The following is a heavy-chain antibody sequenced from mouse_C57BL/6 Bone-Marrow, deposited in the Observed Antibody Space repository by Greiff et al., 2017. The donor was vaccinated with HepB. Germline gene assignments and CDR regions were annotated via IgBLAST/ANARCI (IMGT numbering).Heavy chain of an antibody. CDR2: IYPGSGST. CDR1: GYTFTSYW. D-gene: IGHD1-1*01. J-gene: IGHJ3*01. Sequence: QVHVKQPGAELVKPGASVKMSCKASGYTFTSYWITWVKQRPGQGLEWIGDIYPGSGSTNYNEKFKSKATLTVDTSSSTAYMQLSSLTSEDSAVYYGARSGLLREGFAYWGQGTLVTVSA. CDR3: ARSGLLREGFAY. V-gene: IGHV1-55*01.